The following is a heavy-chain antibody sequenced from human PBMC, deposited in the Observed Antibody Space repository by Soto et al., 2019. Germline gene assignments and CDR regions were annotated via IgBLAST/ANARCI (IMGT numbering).Heavy chain of an antibody. D-gene: IGHD3-10*01. CDR3: ARDRGSGSYYKFDY. J-gene: IGHJ4*02. CDR2: IYSGGST. Sequence: ESGGGLVQPGGSLRLSCAASGFTVSSNYMSWVRQAPGKGLEWVSVIYSGGSTYYADSVKGRFTISRDNSKNTLYLQMNSLRAEDTAVYYCARDRGSGSYYKFDYWGQGTLVTVSS. V-gene: IGHV3-66*01. CDR1: GFTVSSNY.